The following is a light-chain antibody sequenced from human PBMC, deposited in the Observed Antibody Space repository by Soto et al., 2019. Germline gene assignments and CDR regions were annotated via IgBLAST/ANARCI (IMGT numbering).Light chain of an antibody. CDR2: GAS. CDR3: QQYGGSPRT. CDR1: QSISSNF. J-gene: IGKJ1*01. V-gene: IGKV3-20*01. Sequence: EIVLTQSPGTLSLSPGEGATLSCRASQSISSNFLAWYQQKRGQAPRIXIHGASNRATGIPDRFSGSGSGTDFTLTITRLEPEDFAVYYCQQYGGSPRTFGQGTKVDIK.